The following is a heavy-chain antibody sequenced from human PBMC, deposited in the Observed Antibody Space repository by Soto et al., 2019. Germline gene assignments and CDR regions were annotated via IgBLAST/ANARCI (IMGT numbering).Heavy chain of an antibody. Sequence: SETLSLTCTVSGGSLSSDNFFWSWVRQHPETGLEWVGYIYHTGAAYYNPSLKSRLTISLDTSKNRFSLSLISVTDADTAVYYCAREVISPATSDAFDIWGQGTMVTVSS. V-gene: IGHV4-31*03. CDR2: IYHTGAA. J-gene: IGHJ3*02. D-gene: IGHD1-26*01. CDR3: AREVISPATSDAFDI. CDR1: GGSLSSDNFF.